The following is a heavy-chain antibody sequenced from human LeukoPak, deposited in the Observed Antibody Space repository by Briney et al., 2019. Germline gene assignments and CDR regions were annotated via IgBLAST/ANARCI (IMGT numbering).Heavy chain of an antibody. V-gene: IGHV3-11*01. Sequence: GGSLRLSCVVSGFTFSDYYMSWIRQAPGKGLEWVSYISSSGSTIYYADSVKGRFTISRDNAKNSLYLQMNSLRADDTAVYYCARARQYYDFWSGYSYYYYYGMDVWGQGTTVTVSS. CDR3: ARARQYYDFWSGYSYYYYYGMDV. CDR2: ISSSGSTI. CDR1: GFTFSDYY. J-gene: IGHJ6*02. D-gene: IGHD3-3*01.